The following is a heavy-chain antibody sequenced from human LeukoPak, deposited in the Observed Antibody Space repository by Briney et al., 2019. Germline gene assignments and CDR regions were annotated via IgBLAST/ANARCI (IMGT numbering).Heavy chain of an antibody. V-gene: IGHV1-69*13. J-gene: IGHJ6*02. CDR1: GNSISNYA. Sequence: ASVNVSCKASGNSISNYAVSWVRQAPGQGFEWMGGIIPIFGTADYAQKFQGRVTITADQSTSTTYMALSSLKSEDTATYYCTTRACHAGGCSSSFYYYYGLHFWGQGTTVSVSS. CDR3: TTRACHAGGCSSSFYYYYGLHF. CDR2: IIPIFGTA. D-gene: IGHD3-16*01.